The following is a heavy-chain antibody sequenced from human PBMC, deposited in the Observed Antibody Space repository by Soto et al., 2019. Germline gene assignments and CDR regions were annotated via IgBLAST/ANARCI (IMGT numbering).Heavy chain of an antibody. CDR1: GGSISVGVYY. D-gene: IGHD2-2*01. V-gene: IGHV4-31*03. J-gene: IGHJ4*02. CDR2: TYHTGST. CDR3: ASIGNPDASLYFDY. Sequence: QVQLQESGPGLVKPSQTLSLTCTVSGGSISVGVYYWNWIRQLPGKGPEWIGDTYHTGSTYYNPSLESRVTISVDPSKNQFSLRLSSVTAADTAVYYCASIGNPDASLYFDYWGQGTLVTVSS.